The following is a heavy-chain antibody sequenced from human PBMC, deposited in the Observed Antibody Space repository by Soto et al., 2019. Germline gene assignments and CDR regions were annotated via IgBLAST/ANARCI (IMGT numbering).Heavy chain of an antibody. D-gene: IGHD1-7*01. Sequence: SQTLSLTCAISGDSVSSNSAAWNWIRLSPSRGLELLVRTYYRSRWYNDYAVSVRSRITVNPDTSKNQFSLQLTSVTPVDTAVYYCAGTTSHQWYYMDVWGKGTTVTVSS. CDR2: TYYRSRWYN. J-gene: IGHJ6*03. CDR3: AGTTSHQWYYMDV. V-gene: IGHV6-1*01. CDR1: GDSVSSNSAA.